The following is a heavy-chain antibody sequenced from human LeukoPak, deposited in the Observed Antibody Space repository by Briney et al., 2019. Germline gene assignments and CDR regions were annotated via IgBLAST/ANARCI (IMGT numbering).Heavy chain of an antibody. V-gene: IGHV3-23*01. J-gene: IGHJ4*02. CDR1: GFIFSRYG. Sequence: PGGSLRLSCAASGFIFSRYGMHWVRQAPGKGLEWVSAISGSGGSTYYADSVKGRFTISRDNSKNTLYLQMNSLRAEDTAVYYCAKDETHSSGWAPFDSWGQGTLVTVSS. D-gene: IGHD6-19*01. CDR2: ISGSGGST. CDR3: AKDETHSSGWAPFDS.